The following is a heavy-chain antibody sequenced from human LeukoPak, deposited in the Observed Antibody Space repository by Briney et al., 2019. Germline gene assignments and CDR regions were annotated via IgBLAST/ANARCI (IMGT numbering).Heavy chain of an antibody. Sequence: SETLSLTCAVYGGSFSGYYWSWIRQPPGKGLEWIGEINHSGSTNHNPSLKSRVTISVDTSKNQFSLKLSSVTAADTAVYYCARERKTYYYGSGTVYYYYMDVWGKGTTVTVSS. CDR1: GGSFSGYY. J-gene: IGHJ6*03. CDR3: ARERKTYYYGSGTVYYYYMDV. CDR2: INHSGST. D-gene: IGHD3-10*01. V-gene: IGHV4-34*01.